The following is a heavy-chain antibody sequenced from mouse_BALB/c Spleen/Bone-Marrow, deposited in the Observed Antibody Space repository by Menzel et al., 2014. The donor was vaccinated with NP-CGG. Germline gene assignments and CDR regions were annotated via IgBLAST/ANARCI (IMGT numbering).Heavy chain of an antibody. V-gene: IGHV1S137*01. CDR2: INTYFGDI. D-gene: IGHD2-5*01. CDR1: GYTFTDYA. J-gene: IGHJ4*01. Sequence: VQLQQSGAELVRPGVSVKISCKGSGYTFTDYAMHWVKRSHAESLEWIGVINTYFGDISYNQKFKGKATIAVDKTSRTVYVELARLTAEDSAIYYCARGYSNNYAMDYWGQGTSVTVSS. CDR3: ARGYSNNYAMDY.